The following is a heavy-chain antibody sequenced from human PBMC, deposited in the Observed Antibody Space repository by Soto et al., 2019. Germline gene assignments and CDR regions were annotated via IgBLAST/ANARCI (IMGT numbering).Heavy chain of an antibody. CDR2: IHYSGST. CDR3: ARQIMEPTWWFDP. V-gene: IGHV4-39*01. Sequence: QVQLQESGPGLVKPSKTRSLTCTVPVGPIRRSTFSWGWIPNPPGRGLEWIGSIHYSGSTFYNPSLKSRVTISVDTSESQFSLKLSSVTAADTAVYYCARQIMEPTWWFDPWGQGTLVTVSS. CDR1: VGPIRRSTFS. D-gene: IGHD1-1*01. J-gene: IGHJ5*02.